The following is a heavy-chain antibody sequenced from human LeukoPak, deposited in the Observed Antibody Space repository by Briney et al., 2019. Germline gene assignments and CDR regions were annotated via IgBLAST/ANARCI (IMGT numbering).Heavy chain of an antibody. D-gene: IGHD6-6*01. CDR3: ARGAARPIYYYYMDV. V-gene: IGHV1-2*02. J-gene: IGHJ6*03. CDR1: VYTFTRYY. Sequence: ASVKVSCKASVYTFTRYYIHWVRQAPGQGLEWMGWVTPNSGGTNYAQKFPGRVTMTRDTSISTAYMELSRLRSDDAAVYYCARGAARPIYYYYMDVWGKGTTVTVSS. CDR2: VTPNSGGT.